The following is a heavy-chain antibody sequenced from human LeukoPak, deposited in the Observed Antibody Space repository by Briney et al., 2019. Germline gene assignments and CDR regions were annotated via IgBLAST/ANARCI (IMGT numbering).Heavy chain of an antibody. D-gene: IGHD2-15*01. Sequence: ASVKVSCKASGGTFSSYAISWVRQAPGQGLEWMGGIIPIFGTANYAQKFQGRVTITADESTSTAYMELSSLRSEDTAVYYCARGGYCSGGSCYWFDLWGQGTLVTVSS. J-gene: IGHJ5*02. CDR3: ARGGYCSGGSCYWFDL. CDR2: IIPIFGTA. CDR1: GGTFSSYA. V-gene: IGHV1-69*13.